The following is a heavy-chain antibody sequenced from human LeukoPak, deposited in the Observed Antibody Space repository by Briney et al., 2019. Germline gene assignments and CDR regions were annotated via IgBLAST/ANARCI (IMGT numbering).Heavy chain of an antibody. CDR2: MNPNSGNT. CDR1: GYTFTSYD. CDR3: ARGQYYDSSGSVGGDY. J-gene: IGHJ4*02. V-gene: IGHV1-8*01. Sequence: ASVKVSCKASGYTFTSYDINWVRQATGQGLEWMGWMNPNSGNTGYAQKLQGRVTMTRNTSISTAYMELSSLRSEDTAVYYCARGQYYDSSGSVGGDYWGQGTLVTVSS. D-gene: IGHD3-22*01.